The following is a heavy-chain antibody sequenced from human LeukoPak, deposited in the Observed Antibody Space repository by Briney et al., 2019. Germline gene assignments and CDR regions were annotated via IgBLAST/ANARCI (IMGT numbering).Heavy chain of an antibody. J-gene: IGHJ4*02. CDR3: ARALYDDYDFDY. V-gene: IGHV1-69*05. Sequence: VASVKVSCKASGGTFSSYAISWVRQAPGQGLEWMGRIIPIFGTANYAQKFQGRVTITTDESTSTAYMELSSLRSEDTAVYYCARALYDDYDFDYWGQGTLVTVSS. CDR2: IIPIFGTA. CDR1: GGTFSSYA. D-gene: IGHD4-17*01.